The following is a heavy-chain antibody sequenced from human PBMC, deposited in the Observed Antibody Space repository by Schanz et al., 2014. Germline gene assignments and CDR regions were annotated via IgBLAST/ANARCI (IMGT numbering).Heavy chain of an antibody. Sequence: EVQLVESGGGLVQPGGSLRLSCAASGFTFSRYDMQWVRQASGKGLEWVSAIGTAGDTYYPGSVKGRFTISRENAKNSLFLQMDSLRAGDTAIYYCARSFCSTTSCAFWYLDLWGRGTLVTVSS. CDR3: ARSFCSTTSCAFWYLDL. D-gene: IGHD2-2*01. CDR1: GFTFSRYD. V-gene: IGHV3-13*01. CDR2: IGTAGDT. J-gene: IGHJ2*01.